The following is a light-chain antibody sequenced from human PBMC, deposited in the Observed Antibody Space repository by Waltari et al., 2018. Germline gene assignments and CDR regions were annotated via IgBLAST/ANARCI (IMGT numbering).Light chain of an antibody. V-gene: IGKV1-5*03. CDR1: QSVNIW. J-gene: IGKJ1*01. CDR3: HQYNSYAWT. CDR2: KAS. Sequence: NQVTQYPYTLCGSVGDRFNNTCRASQSVNIWLAWYQQKPGKAPNLLIYKASTLQSGVPSRFSGGGSGTEFTLTISSLQPDDFGTYYCHQYNSYAWTFGQGTKVEIK.